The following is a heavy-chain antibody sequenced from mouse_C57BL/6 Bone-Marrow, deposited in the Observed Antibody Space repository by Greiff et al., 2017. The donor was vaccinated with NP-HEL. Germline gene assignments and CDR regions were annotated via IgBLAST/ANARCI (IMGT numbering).Heavy chain of an antibody. J-gene: IGHJ2*01. CDR3: ARHYYSNYFDY. CDR1: GFTFSSYG. V-gene: IGHV5-6*01. D-gene: IGHD2-5*01. Sequence: EVQRVESGGDLVKPGGSLKLSCAASGFTFSSYGMSWVRQTPDKRLEWVATISSGGSYPYYPDSVKGRFTIARDNAKNTLYLQMSSLKSEDTAMYYCARHYYSNYFDYWGQGTTLTVSS. CDR2: ISSGGSYP.